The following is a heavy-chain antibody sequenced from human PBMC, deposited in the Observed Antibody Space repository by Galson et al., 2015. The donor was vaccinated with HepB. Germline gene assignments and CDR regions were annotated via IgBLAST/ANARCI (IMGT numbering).Heavy chain of an antibody. D-gene: IGHD5-18*01. CDR1: GVTFSSYA. Sequence: SVKVSSKASGVTFSSYAISWVRQAPGQGLEWMGGIIPIFGTANYAQKFQGRVTITADESTSTAYMELNSLRSEDTAVYYCARAPRNTAMVEFYYYYYYMDVWGKGTTVTVSS. J-gene: IGHJ6*03. CDR2: IIPIFGTA. CDR3: ARAPRNTAMVEFYYYYYYMDV. V-gene: IGHV1-69*01.